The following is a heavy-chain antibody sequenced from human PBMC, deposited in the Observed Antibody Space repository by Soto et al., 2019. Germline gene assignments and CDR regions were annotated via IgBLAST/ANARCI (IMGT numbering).Heavy chain of an antibody. V-gene: IGHV4-61*01. CDR2: IYYSGST. D-gene: IGHD6-13*01. CDR1: GGSVRSGSYY. Sequence: SETLALTCTLSGGSVRSGSYYWRWIRQPPGKGLEWIGYIYYSGSTNYNPSLRSRVTLSVDTSKKQFSLKLSSVTAADTAVYYCAREAMFPADSSSRYGGGYYYYGMDVWGQLPTVTFSS. J-gene: IGHJ6*02. CDR3: AREAMFPADSSSRYGGGYYYYGMDV.